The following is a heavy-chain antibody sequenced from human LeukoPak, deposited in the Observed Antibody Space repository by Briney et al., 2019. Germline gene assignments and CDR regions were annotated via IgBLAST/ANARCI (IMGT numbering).Heavy chain of an antibody. D-gene: IGHD6-13*01. CDR1: GGSFSGYY. V-gene: IGHV4-34*01. J-gene: IGHJ4*02. CDR2: INHSGST. CDR3: ARGVAAAGTVDY. Sequence: SETLSLTCAVYGGSFSGYYWSWIRQPPGKGLEWIGEINHSGSTNYNPSVKSRVTISVDTSKSQFSLKLSSVTAADTAVYYCARGVAAAGTVDYWGQGTLVTVSS.